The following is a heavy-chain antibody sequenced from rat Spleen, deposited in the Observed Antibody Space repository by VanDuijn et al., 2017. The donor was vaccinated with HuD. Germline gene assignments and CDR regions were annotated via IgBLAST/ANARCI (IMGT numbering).Heavy chain of an antibody. D-gene: IGHD1-4*01. CDR1: GFTFSDYY. CDR3: TRVGTRVWGNYFDY. J-gene: IGHJ2*01. Sequence: EVQLVESGGGLVQPGRSMKLSCAASGFTFSDYYMAWVRQAPKKGLEWVASISYEGSSTYYGDSVKGRFTISRDNAKSTLYLQMDSLRSEDTATYYCTRVGTRVWGNYFDYWGQGVMVTVSS. CDR2: ISYEGSST. V-gene: IGHV5-22*01.